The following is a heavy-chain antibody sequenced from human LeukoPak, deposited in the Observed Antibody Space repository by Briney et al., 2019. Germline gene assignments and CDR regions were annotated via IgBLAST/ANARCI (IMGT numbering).Heavy chain of an antibody. J-gene: IGHJ4*02. V-gene: IGHV1-2*02. CDR2: INPNSGAT. Sequence: ASVKVSCKASGYTFTGYYMHWVRQAPGQGLEWMGWINPNSGATNYAQKFQGRVTMTRDTSISTAYMELSRLRSDDTAVYYCARANSLGNPLDYWGQGTLVTVSS. CDR1: GYTFTGYY. CDR3: ARANSLGNPLDY. D-gene: IGHD4-23*01.